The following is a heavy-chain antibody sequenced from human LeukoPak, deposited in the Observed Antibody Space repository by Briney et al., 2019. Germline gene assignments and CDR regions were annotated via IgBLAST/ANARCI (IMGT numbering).Heavy chain of an antibody. CDR3: ARHAAVAGTAFDY. CDR1: GDSISDYY. V-gene: IGHV4-59*08. J-gene: IGHJ4*02. D-gene: IGHD6-19*01. Sequence: PSETLSLTCTVSGDSISDYYWSWIRQPPGKGLEWIGYIYYTGNTNYNPSLKSRVTISVDTSKNQFSLKLSSVTAADTAVYYCARHAAVAGTAFDYWGQGTLVTVSS. CDR2: IYYTGNT.